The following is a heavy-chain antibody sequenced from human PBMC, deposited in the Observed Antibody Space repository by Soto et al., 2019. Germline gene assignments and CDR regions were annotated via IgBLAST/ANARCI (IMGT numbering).Heavy chain of an antibody. J-gene: IGHJ5*02. Sequence: SETLSLTCAVYGGSFSGYYWSWIRQPPGKGLEWIGEINHSGSTNYNPSLKSRVTISVDTSKNQFSLKLSSVTAADTAVYYCARAPITIFGVVPRFDPWGQGTLVTVSS. CDR1: GGSFSGYY. V-gene: IGHV4-34*01. D-gene: IGHD3-3*01. CDR2: INHSGST. CDR3: ARAPITIFGVVPRFDP.